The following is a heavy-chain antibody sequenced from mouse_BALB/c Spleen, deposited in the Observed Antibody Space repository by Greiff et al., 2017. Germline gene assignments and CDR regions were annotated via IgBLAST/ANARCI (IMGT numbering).Heavy chain of an antibody. D-gene: IGHD2-4*01. V-gene: IGHV1-4*01. J-gene: IGHJ4*01. CDR1: GYTFTSYT. CDR3: ARGRATMITTRRTNAMDY. CDR2: INPSSGYT. Sequence: QVQLKESGAELARPGASVKMSCKASGYTFTSYTMHWVKQRPGQGLEWIGYINPSSGYTNYNQKFKDKATLTADKSSSTAYMQLSSLTSEDSAVYYCARGRATMITTRRTNAMDYWGQGTSVTVSS.